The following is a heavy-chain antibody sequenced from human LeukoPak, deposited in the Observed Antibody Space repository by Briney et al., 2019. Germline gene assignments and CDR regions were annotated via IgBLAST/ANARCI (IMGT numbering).Heavy chain of an antibody. CDR3: ARGGLTGYYWYLITKYEKRDFDY. Sequence: GASVKVSCKASGYSFTNYAMNWVRQAPGQGLEWMGWMNPNSGNTGYAQKFQGRVTMTRNTSISTAYMELSSLRSEDTAVYYCARGGLTGYYWYLITKYEKRDFDYWGQGTLVTVSS. V-gene: IGHV1-8*01. CDR1: GYSFTNYA. D-gene: IGHD3-9*01. J-gene: IGHJ4*02. CDR2: MNPNSGNT.